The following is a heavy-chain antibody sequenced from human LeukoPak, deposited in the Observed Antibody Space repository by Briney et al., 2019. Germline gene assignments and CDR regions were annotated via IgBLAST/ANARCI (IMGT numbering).Heavy chain of an antibody. CDR3: ARVVSRNWDQYYFDW. Sequence: ASLKDSSTASGYTSTVYNMHCVPQAPGQRHERMGWINPNSGEANTAQKFWGRVTMTEDTSTDTAYIELSSLRSEDTAVYYCARVVSRNWDQYYFDWGGQGTLVSVSS. V-gene: IGHV1-2*02. J-gene: IGHJ4*02. CDR1: GYTSTVYN. CDR2: INPNSGEA. D-gene: IGHD6-13*01.